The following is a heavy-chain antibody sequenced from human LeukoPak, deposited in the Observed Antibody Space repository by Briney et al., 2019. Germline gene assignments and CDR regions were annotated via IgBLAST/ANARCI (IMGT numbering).Heavy chain of an antibody. CDR3: ARGRDYGDSPVGY. CDR2: ISGSGGST. J-gene: IGHJ4*02. CDR1: GFTFSSYA. Sequence: GGSLRLSCAASGFTFSSYAMTWVRQAPRTGLEWVSGISGSGGSTYYADSVKGRFTISRDNYKNTLYLQMNSLRAEDTAVHYCARGRDYGDSPVGYWGQGTLVTVSS. V-gene: IGHV3-23*01. D-gene: IGHD4-17*01.